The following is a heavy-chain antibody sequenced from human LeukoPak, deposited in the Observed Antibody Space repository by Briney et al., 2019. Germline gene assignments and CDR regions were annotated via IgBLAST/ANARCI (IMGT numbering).Heavy chain of an antibody. D-gene: IGHD3-10*01. Sequence: SETLSLTCTVPGGSISSSSYYWGCIRQPPGKGLEWIGSIHYNGSTCYNPSLESRVIMSVDTSKNQFSLNLTSVTAADAAVYYCARDRGVPRPYYFDQWGQGTLVTVSS. V-gene: IGHV4-39*07. CDR3: ARDRGVPRPYYFDQ. J-gene: IGHJ4*02. CDR2: IHYNGST. CDR1: GGSISSSSYY.